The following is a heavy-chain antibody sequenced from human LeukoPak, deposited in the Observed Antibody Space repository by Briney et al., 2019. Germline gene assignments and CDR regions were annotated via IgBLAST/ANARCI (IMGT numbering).Heavy chain of an antibody. V-gene: IGHV7-4-1*02. Sequence: ASVKVSCKASGYTFTSYAMNWVRQAPGQGLEWMGWINTNTGNPTYAQGFTGRFVFSLDTSVSTAYLQISSLKAEDTAVYCCASSDWLFLFDYWGQGTLVTVSS. CDR2: INTNTGNP. CDR3: ASSDWLFLFDY. D-gene: IGHD3-9*01. CDR1: GYTFTSYA. J-gene: IGHJ4*02.